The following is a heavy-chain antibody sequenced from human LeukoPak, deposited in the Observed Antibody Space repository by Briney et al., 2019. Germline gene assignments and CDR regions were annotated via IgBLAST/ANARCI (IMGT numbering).Heavy chain of an antibody. D-gene: IGHD6-19*01. CDR2: ISGSGGST. V-gene: IGHV3-23*01. Sequence: PGGSLRLSCAASGFTFSSYAMSWVRQAPGKGLEWVSAISGSGGSTYYADSVKGRFTISRDNSKNTLYLQMNSLRAEDTAVYYCARIFSGWPLNWFDPWGQGTLVTVSS. CDR3: ARIFSGWPLNWFDP. CDR1: GFTFSSYA. J-gene: IGHJ5*02.